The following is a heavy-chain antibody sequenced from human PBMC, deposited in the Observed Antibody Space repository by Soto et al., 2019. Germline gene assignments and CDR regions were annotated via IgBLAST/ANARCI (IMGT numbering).Heavy chain of an antibody. Sequence: QVQLQESGPGLVKPSQTLSLTCRVSGGSIGSPNFYWSWIRQHPGKGLEWLGYVYYHGTTCYNPSLKSRVSLSVETSKSQSSLKLSSVSAADTDVYFGVREARLLIWFGELPDWGRGTLVTVSS. V-gene: IGHV4-31*03. CDR2: VYYHGTT. J-gene: IGHJ4*02. CDR1: GGSIGSPNFY. D-gene: IGHD3-10*01. CDR3: VREARLLIWFGELPD.